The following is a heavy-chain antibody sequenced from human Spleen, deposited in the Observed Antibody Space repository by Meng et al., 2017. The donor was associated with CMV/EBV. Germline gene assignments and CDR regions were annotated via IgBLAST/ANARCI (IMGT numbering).Heavy chain of an antibody. CDR1: GASISRSNW. CDR2: IYHSGST. J-gene: IGHJ4*02. V-gene: IGHV4-4*02. D-gene: IGHD6-19*01. Sequence: VRVQEPAPGLVKPSGTLSLTRAVSGASISRSNWWSWVSQPPGKGLEWIGEIYHSGSTNNNPSLKSRVTISVDKSKNQFSLKLSSVTAADTAVYYCASFPPPGKQWLVTDYWGQGTLVTVSS. CDR3: ASFPPPGKQWLVTDY.